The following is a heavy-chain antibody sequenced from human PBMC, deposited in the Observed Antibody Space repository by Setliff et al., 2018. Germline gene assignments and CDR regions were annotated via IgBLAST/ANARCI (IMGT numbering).Heavy chain of an antibody. CDR2: INPNSGGT. Sequence: ASVKVSCKASGYTFTGYYMHWVRQAPGQGLEWMGWINPNSGGTNYAQKFQGRVTMTRDTSISTAYMGLSRLRSDDTAVYYCARDRVPITMIVVVTPNYYMDVWGKGTTGTVSS. J-gene: IGHJ6*03. V-gene: IGHV1-2*02. CDR1: GYTFTGYY. D-gene: IGHD3-22*01. CDR3: ARDRVPITMIVVVTPNYYMDV.